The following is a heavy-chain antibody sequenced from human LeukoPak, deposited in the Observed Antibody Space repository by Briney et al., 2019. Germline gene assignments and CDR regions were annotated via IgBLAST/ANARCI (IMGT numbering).Heavy chain of an antibody. J-gene: IGHJ4*02. CDR3: AKALDYYGSGGDY. V-gene: IGHV3-53*01. CDR1: GFTVSSYY. D-gene: IGHD3-10*01. Sequence: GGSLRLSCAASGFTVSSYYMNWVRQAPGKELEWVSVIYTGGGRYYADSVRGRFTISRDTSKNMVFLQMNSLRAEDTAVYYCAKALDYYGSGGDYWGQGTLVTVSS. CDR2: IYTGGGR.